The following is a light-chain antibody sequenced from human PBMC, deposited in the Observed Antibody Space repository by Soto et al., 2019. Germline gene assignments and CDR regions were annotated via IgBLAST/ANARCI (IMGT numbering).Light chain of an antibody. J-gene: IGKJ1*01. V-gene: IGKV1-5*01. CDR1: QSISSW. CDR2: DAS. CDR3: QQYNSYSPWT. Sequence: DIPMTQSPSTLSASVGDRDTITCRASQSISSWLAWYQQKPGKAPKLLIYDASSLESGVPSRFSGSGSGTEFTLTISSLQPDDFATYYCQQYNSYSPWTFGQGTKVDVK.